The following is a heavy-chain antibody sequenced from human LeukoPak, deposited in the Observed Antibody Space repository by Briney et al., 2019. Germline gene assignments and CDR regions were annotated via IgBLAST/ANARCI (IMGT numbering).Heavy chain of an antibody. V-gene: IGHV4-34*01. Sequence: SETLSLTCAVYGGSFSGYHWSWIRQPPGKGLEWIGEINHSGSTNYNPSLKSRVTISVDTSKNQFTLKLSSVTAADTAVYYCARGYSSGWYNWFDPWGQGTLVTVSS. D-gene: IGHD6-19*01. J-gene: IGHJ5*02. CDR2: INHSGST. CDR3: ARGYSSGWYNWFDP. CDR1: GGSFSGYH.